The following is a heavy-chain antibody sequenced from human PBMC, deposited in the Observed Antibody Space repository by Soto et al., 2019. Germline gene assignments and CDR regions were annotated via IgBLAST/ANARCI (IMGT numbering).Heavy chain of an antibody. CDR3: ARPFSSGWYGDFDY. CDR1: GFAVSSYA. D-gene: IGHD6-19*01. V-gene: IGHV3-30-3*01. Sequence: GGALRLSCAASGFAVSSYAMHWVRRAPGKGLEWVAVISYDASNKYYADSVKGRFTISRDNSKKTMYLQMSSLRAEDTAVYYCARPFSSGWYGDFDYWGQGTLVTVSS. CDR2: ISYDASNK. J-gene: IGHJ4*02.